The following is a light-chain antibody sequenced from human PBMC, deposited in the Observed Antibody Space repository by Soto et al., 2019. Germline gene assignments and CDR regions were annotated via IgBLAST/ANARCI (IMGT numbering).Light chain of an antibody. Sequence: IHLTQSPSSLSASVGDRVTITCRASQEISGYLAWYQQTPGKAPKLLIYGVSTLQDGVSSRFSGRGSGTDFSLTISSLQPGDFASYYCQHLHWAVGPGT. CDR3: QHLHWA. V-gene: IGKV1-9*01. J-gene: IGKJ1*01. CDR2: GVS. CDR1: QEISGY.